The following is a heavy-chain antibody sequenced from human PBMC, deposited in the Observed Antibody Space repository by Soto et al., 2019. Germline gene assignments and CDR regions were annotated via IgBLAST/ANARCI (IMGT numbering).Heavy chain of an antibody. D-gene: IGHD5-18*01. CDR1: GGTFSSYA. CDR3: ARGSYGYNYYYYYGMDV. V-gene: IGHV1-69*01. CDR2: IIPIFGTA. Sequence: QVQLVQSGAEVKKPGASVKVSCKASGGTFSSYAISWVRQAPGHGLEWMGGIIPIFGTANYAQKFQGRVTITADESTSTAYLELSSLRSEDTAVYYCARGSYGYNYYYYYGMDVWGQGTTVTVSS. J-gene: IGHJ6*02.